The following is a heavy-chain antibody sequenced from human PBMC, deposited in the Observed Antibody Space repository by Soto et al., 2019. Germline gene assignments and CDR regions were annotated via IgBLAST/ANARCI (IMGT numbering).Heavy chain of an antibody. D-gene: IGHD4-4*01. V-gene: IGHV3-33*01. CDR3: ARGHDYSNYAWYFDY. CDR1: GFTFSSYG. J-gene: IGHJ4*02. CDR2: IWYDGSNK. Sequence: GGSLRLSCAASGFTFSSYGMHWVRQAPGKGLEWVAVIWYDGSNKYYADSVKGRFTISRDNSKNTLYLQMNSLRAEDTAVYYCARGHDYSNYAWYFDYWGQGTLVTVSS.